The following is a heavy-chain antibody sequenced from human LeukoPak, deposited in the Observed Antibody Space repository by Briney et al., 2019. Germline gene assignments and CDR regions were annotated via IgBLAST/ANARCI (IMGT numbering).Heavy chain of an antibody. Sequence: PSETLSLTCAVYGGSFSGYYWSWIRQPPGKGLEWIGEINHSGSTNYNPSLKSRVTISVDTSKNQFSLKLSSVTAADTAVYYCARWTGYYLRAFFDYWGQGTLVTVSS. J-gene: IGHJ4*02. CDR1: GGSFSGYY. V-gene: IGHV4-34*01. CDR3: ARWTGYYLRAFFDY. D-gene: IGHD3/OR15-3a*01. CDR2: INHSGST.